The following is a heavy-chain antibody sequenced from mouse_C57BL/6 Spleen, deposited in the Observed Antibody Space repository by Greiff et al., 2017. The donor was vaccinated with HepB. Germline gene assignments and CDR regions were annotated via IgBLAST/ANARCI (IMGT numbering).Heavy chain of an antibody. D-gene: IGHD1-1*01. CDR1: GFTFSSYA. Sequence: EVMLVESGEGLVKPGGSLKLSCAASGFTFSSYAMSWVRQTPEKRLEWVAYISSGGDYIYYADTVKGRFTISRDNARNTLYLQMSSLKSEDTAMYYCTRERYYGSSPGYFDVWGTGTTVTVSS. J-gene: IGHJ1*03. CDR2: ISSGGDYI. V-gene: IGHV5-9-1*02. CDR3: TRERYYGSSPGYFDV.